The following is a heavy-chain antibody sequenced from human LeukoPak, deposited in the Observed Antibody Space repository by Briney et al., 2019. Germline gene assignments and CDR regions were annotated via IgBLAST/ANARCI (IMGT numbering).Heavy chain of an antibody. CDR3: ATGGAPGGRFEN. CDR1: GFTLSWST. CDR2: MKEDGTEI. V-gene: IGHV3-7*01. D-gene: IGHD1-26*01. Sequence: PGGSLRLSCVVSGFTLSWSTMTWVRQAPGKGPEGVAKMKEDGTEIHYVDSLKGRFTISRDNAKNSLYLQMNSLRVEDTAVYYCATGGAPGGRFENWGQGMLVTVSS. J-gene: IGHJ4*02.